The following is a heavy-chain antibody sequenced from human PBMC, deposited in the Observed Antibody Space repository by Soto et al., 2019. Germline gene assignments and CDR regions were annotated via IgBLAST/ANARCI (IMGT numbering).Heavy chain of an antibody. CDR1: GVSIGNSY. CDR2: IYYSGSS. J-gene: IGHJ4*02. Sequence: SETLSLTCTVSGVSIGNSYWSWIRQSPGKGLEWIGYIYYSGSSNYNPSLKSRVSISVDTSKNQFSLKLSSVTAADTAVYYCARHSSSWPIFDYWGQGTLVT. V-gene: IGHV4-59*08. CDR3: ARHSSSWPIFDY. D-gene: IGHD6-13*01.